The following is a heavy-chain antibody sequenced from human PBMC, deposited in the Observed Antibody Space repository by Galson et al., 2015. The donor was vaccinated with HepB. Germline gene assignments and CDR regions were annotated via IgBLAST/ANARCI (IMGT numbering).Heavy chain of an antibody. V-gene: IGHV3-30*04. D-gene: IGHD6-13*01. CDR2: ISYDGSNK. Sequence: SLRLSCAASGFTFSSYAMHWVRQAPGKGLEWVAVISYDGSNKYYADSVKGRFTISRDNSKNTLYLQMNSLRAEDTAVYYCARDIPQVAAAGRTTYYYYGMDVWGQGTTVTVSS. CDR1: GFTFSSYA. CDR3: ARDIPQVAAAGRTTYYYYGMDV. J-gene: IGHJ6*02.